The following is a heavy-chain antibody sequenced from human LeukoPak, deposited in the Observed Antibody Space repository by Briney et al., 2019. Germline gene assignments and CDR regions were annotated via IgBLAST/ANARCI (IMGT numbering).Heavy chain of an antibody. V-gene: IGHV3-33*01. Sequence: GMSLRLSCAASGFTFSSYGMHWVRQAPGKGLEWVAIIWYDGRNKNYADSVKGRFTISRDNSKNTLYLEMNNLRAEDTAVYYCVRDSVILGSFEEKGFDPWGQGTLVTVSS. D-gene: IGHD2-15*01. CDR3: VRDSVILGSFEEKGFDP. J-gene: IGHJ5*02. CDR2: IWYDGRNK. CDR1: GFTFSSYG.